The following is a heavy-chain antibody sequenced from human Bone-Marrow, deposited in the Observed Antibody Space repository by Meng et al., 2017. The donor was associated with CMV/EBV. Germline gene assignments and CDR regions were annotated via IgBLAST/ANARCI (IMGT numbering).Heavy chain of an antibody. CDR1: GLTFIGFW. CDR3: ARAQIVGATTLFDY. V-gene: IGHV3-7*01. D-gene: IGHD1-26*01. CDR2: IKEDGSEK. Sequence: GESLKISCEASGLTFIGFWMSWVRQAPGKGLEWVANIKEDGSEKHYVDAVKGRFTISRDNAKNSLYLQMNSLRVEDTAVYYCARAQIVGATTLFDYWGQGTLVTVSS. J-gene: IGHJ4*02.